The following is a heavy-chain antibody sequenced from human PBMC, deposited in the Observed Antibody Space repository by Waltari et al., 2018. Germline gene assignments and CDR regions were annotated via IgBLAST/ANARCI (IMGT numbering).Heavy chain of an antibody. CDR2: IYYSGSI. J-gene: IGHJ5*02. Sequence: QPQLQESGPGLVKPSETLSLTCSVSGDAISSRSSYWGWIRQSPGKGLEWIGSIYYSGSIYYNPTLQSRVTISGDTSKNQFSLNLSSVTAADTAIYYCARHWKRNGYRFDPWGQGTRVNVSS. D-gene: IGHD5-12*01. V-gene: IGHV4-39*01. CDR3: ARHWKRNGYRFDP. CDR1: GDAISSRSSY.